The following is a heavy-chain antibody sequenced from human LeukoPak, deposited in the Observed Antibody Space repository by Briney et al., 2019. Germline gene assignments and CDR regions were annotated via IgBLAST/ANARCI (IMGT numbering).Heavy chain of an antibody. CDR2: ISSNGGST. CDR3: ARAGPYDAFDI. V-gene: IGHV3-64*01. Sequence: PGGSLRLSCAVSGFTFSSYAMHWVRQAPGKGLEYVSAISSNGGSTYYANSVKGRFTISRDNSKNTLYLQMGSLRAEDMAVYYCARAGPYDAFDIWGQGTMVTVSS. CDR1: GFTFSSYA. J-gene: IGHJ3*02.